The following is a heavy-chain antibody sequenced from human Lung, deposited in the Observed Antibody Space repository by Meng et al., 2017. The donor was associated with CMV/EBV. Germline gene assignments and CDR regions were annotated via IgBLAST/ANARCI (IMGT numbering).Heavy chain of an antibody. D-gene: IGHD1-1*01. CDR2: IITIFGTP. CDR1: GDTFSRYA. CDR3: ARGGGSGTPTWKYYGMDV. V-gene: IGHV1-69*05. Sequence: SXXVSXKASGDTFSRYAVSWVRQAPGQGLEWVGGIITIFGTPYYAQKFQGRVTITTDESTTTVYMGLSSLRFEDTAVYYCARGGGSGTPTWKYYGMDVWGQGTTVTVSS. J-gene: IGHJ6*02.